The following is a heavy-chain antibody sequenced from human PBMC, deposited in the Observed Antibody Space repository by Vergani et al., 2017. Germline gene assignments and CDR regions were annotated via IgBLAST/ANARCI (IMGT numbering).Heavy chain of an antibody. CDR2: IYSTGST. V-gene: IGHV4-31*03. Sequence: QLQLQESGPGLVKPSQTLSLTCSVSGDSISSGVYYWNWIRQHPGKGLEWIGYIYSTGSTHHNPSLRRRINMSVDTSKNQFSLKLNSVTAADTAMYYCARMGVYDEGDAFRIGYFDSWGPGILVTVSS. CDR1: GDSISSGVYY. CDR3: ARMGVYDEGDAFRIGYFDS. D-gene: IGHD3-22*01. J-gene: IGHJ4*02.